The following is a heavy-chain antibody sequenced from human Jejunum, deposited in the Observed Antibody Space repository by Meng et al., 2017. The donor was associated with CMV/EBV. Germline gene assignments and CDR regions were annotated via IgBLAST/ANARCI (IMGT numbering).Heavy chain of an antibody. CDR2: FTSSIITI. D-gene: IGHD3-16*01. V-gene: IGHV3-48*04. CDR1: GFTFISNG. J-gene: IGHJ6*02. CDR3: PRDPFLNVLDV. Sequence: CPPSGFTFISNGLTWVPQAPGKGLGWFGYFTSSIITISYAASVKGRFPIPRDNAKTSRYLQTNSLRPEDTAVYYCPRDPFLNVLDVWGQGATSPSP.